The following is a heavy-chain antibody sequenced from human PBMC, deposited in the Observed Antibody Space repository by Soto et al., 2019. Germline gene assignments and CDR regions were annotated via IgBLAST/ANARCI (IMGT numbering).Heavy chain of an antibody. D-gene: IGHD4-17*01. J-gene: IGHJ4*02. Sequence: TGKGLEWVSCISCNGDMTNYADSVKGRFIISRDNAKNSLYLQMNSLRAEDTAVYYCARARLTSTVLTGYWDQGTLVTGSS. CDR2: ISCNGDMT. CDR3: ARARLTSTVLTGY. V-gene: IGHV3-11*05.